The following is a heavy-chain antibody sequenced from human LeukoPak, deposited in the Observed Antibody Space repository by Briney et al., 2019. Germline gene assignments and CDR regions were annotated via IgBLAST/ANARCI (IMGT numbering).Heavy chain of an antibody. D-gene: IGHD2-21*01. CDR2: MYYRGTT. CDR3: ARGYSRNVVAGSRPDL. V-gene: IGHV4-39*02. Sequence: SETLALTCSVSGGSISSSSYHWGWIRQSPGKGLEWIGSMYYRGTTYENSSLKSRLTLSIDTSNNHFSLKLTSVTAADTAVYFCARGYSRNVVAGSRPDLWGQGLLVTVSS. CDR1: GGSISSSSYH. J-gene: IGHJ4*02.